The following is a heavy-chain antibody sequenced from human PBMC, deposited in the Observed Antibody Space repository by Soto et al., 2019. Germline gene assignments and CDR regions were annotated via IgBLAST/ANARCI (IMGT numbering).Heavy chain of an antibody. V-gene: IGHV4-30-2*01. CDR2: IYHSGST. CDR1: GGSISSGGSS. Sequence: PSETLSLTCAVSGGSISSGGSSWSWIRQPPGKGLEWIGYIYHSGSTYYNPSLKSRVTISVDRSKNQFSLKLSSVTAADTAVYYCAVKGIVGDAFDIWGQGTMVTVPS. D-gene: IGHD1-26*01. J-gene: IGHJ3*02. CDR3: AVKGIVGDAFDI.